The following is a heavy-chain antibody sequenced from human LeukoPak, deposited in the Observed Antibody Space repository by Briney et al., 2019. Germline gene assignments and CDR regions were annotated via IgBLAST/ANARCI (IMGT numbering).Heavy chain of an antibody. CDR3: ARDPGDY. V-gene: IGHV3-7*01. Sequence: GGSLRLSCAASGFTFSNYWMTWVRQAPGKELEWVASIKQDGNDKFYVDSVKGRFTISRDNAKNSLYLQMNSLRAEDTAVYYCARDPGDYWGQGTLVTVSS. CDR2: IKQDGNDK. J-gene: IGHJ4*02. D-gene: IGHD3-10*01. CDR1: GFTFSNYW.